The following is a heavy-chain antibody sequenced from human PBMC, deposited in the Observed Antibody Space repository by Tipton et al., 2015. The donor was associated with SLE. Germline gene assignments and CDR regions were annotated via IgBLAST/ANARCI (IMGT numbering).Heavy chain of an antibody. CDR2: IHYSGKT. D-gene: IGHD3-3*01. Sequence: LRLSCTVSGGSIDYHYWSWIRQTPGKGLEYIGFIHYSGKTDSHPSLKSRVTMSVDTSKNQVSLKLSSVTAADTAVYYCARVKSIFGVVIVDYWGQGTLVTVSS. V-gene: IGHV4-59*08. CDR3: ARVKSIFGVVIVDY. CDR1: GGSIDYHY. J-gene: IGHJ4*02.